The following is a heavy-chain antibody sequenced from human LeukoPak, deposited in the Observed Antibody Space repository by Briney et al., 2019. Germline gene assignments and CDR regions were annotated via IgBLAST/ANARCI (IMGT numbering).Heavy chain of an antibody. CDR3: ARARTRAVYYFDY. V-gene: IGHV3-21*01. Sequence: GGSLRLSXAASGFTFSSYSMNWVRQAPGKGLEWVSSISSSSSYIYYADSVKGRFTISRDNAKNSLYLQMNSLRAEDTAVYYCARARTRAVYYFDYWGQGTLVTVSS. J-gene: IGHJ4*02. CDR2: ISSSSSYI. CDR1: GFTFSSYS. D-gene: IGHD3/OR15-3a*01.